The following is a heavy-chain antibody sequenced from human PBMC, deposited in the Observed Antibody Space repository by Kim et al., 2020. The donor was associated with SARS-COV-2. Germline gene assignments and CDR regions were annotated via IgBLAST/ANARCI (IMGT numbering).Heavy chain of an antibody. CDR2: IKSKTDGGTT. Sequence: GGSLRLSCAASGFTFSNAWMSWVRQAPGKGLEWVGRIKSKTDGGTTDYAAPVKGRFTISRDDSKNTLYLQMNSLKTEDTAVYYCTTDFDMVRGINYFDYWGQGTLDTVST. D-gene: IGHD3-10*01. CDR3: TTDFDMVRGINYFDY. CDR1: GFTFSNAW. J-gene: IGHJ4*02. V-gene: IGHV3-15*01.